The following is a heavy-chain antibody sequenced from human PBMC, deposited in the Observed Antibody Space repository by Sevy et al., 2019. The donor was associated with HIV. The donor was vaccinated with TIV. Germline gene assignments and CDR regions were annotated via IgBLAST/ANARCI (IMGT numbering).Heavy chain of an antibody. J-gene: IGHJ4*02. V-gene: IGHV3-7*03. CDR1: GFTFSDFW. D-gene: IGHD3-3*01. CDR3: ARGGYDFWSGYYNGPNY. CDR2: INQDGSEK. Sequence: GGSLGLSCAASGFTFSDFWMTWVRQAPGKGLEWVANINQDGSEKFFVDSVKGRFIISRDNAKNLLSLQMNSLRVEDTGVYFCARGGYDFWSGYYNGPNYWGQGTLVTVS.